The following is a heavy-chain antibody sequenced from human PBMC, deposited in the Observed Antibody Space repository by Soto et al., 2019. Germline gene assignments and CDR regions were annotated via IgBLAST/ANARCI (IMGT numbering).Heavy chain of an antibody. CDR3: ASPRGYSYEAWFDP. J-gene: IGHJ5*02. Sequence: ASVKVSCKASGGTFSSYALSWVRQAPGQGLEWMGGIIPIFGTANYAQKFQGRVTITADESTSTAYMELSSLRSEDTAVYYCASPRGYSYEAWFDPWGQGTLVTVSS. CDR2: IIPIFGTA. V-gene: IGHV1-69*01. CDR1: GGTFSSYA. D-gene: IGHD5-18*01.